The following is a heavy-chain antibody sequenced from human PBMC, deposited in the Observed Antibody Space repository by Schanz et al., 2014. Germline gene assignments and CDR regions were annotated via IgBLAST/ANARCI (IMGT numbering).Heavy chain of an antibody. D-gene: IGHD1-26*01. V-gene: IGHV3-NL1*01. CDR3: VKDIQRELLRDDHYYGMEV. Sequence: QVQLVESGGGVVQRGGSLRLSCAASGFIFSNYGMHWVRQAPGKGLEWVAGISGSGGSTDYADSVKGRFTTSRDNSKNTMYPQMTSLRAEETAVYYCVKDIQRELLRDDHYYGMEVWGQGTTVTVSS. J-gene: IGHJ6*02. CDR1: GFIFSNYG. CDR2: ISGSGGST.